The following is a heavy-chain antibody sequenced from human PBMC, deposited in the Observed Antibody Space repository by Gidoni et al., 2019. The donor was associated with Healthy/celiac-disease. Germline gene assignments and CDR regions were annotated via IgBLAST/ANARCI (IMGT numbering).Heavy chain of an antibody. D-gene: IGHD6-19*01. J-gene: IGHJ6*03. CDR3: ARDRNSIAVAAQGGYMDV. Sequence: EVQRVESGGGLVKPGGAMRLSCAASGFTFSSYSLNWVRQAPGTGLEWVSSISSSSSYIYYADSVKGRFTISRDNAKNSLYLQMNSLRAEDTAVYYCARDRNSIAVAAQGGYMDVWGKGTTVTVSS. CDR1: GFTFSSYS. V-gene: IGHV3-21*01. CDR2: ISSSSSYI.